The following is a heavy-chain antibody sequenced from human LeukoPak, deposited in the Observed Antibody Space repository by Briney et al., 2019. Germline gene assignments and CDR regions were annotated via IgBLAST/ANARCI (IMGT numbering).Heavy chain of an antibody. CDR1: GYTFTSYY. Sequence: SVKVSCKASGYTFTSYYMHWVRQAPGQGLEWMGGIIPIFGTANYAQKFQGRVTITADESTSTAYMELSSLRSEDTAVYYCASGNYYGSLDWFDPWGQGTLVTVSS. CDR3: ASGNYYGSLDWFDP. V-gene: IGHV1-69*13. D-gene: IGHD3-10*01. J-gene: IGHJ5*02. CDR2: IIPIFGTA.